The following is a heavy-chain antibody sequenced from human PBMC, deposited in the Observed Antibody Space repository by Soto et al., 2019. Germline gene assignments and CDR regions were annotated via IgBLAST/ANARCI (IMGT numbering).Heavy chain of an antibody. CDR2: IKSKTDGGTT. D-gene: IGHD3-22*01. CDR3: TTVTPTYYYDSSGYLGYDY. J-gene: IGHJ4*02. CDR1: GFTFSNAW. V-gene: IGHV3-15*01. Sequence: EVQLVESGGGLVKPGGSLRLSCAASGFTFSNAWMSWVRQAPGKGLEWVGRIKSKTDGGTTDYAAPVKGRFTISRDDSKNTLYLQMNSLKTEDTAVYYCTTVTPTYYYDSSGYLGYDYWGQGTLVTVSS.